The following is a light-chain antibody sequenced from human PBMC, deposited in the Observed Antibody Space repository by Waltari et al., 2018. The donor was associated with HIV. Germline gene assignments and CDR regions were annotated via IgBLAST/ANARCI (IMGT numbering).Light chain of an antibody. J-gene: IGKJ2*01. V-gene: IGKV1-5*03. Sequence: DIQLTQSPSTLSASVGDRVTITCRASQSVSNWLVWYQQKPGKAPKLVIYKASSLESGVPVRFSGSGSGTEFSLTISSLQPDDFATYYCQQYDVFSTFGQGTRLEIK. CDR1: QSVSNW. CDR3: QQYDVFST. CDR2: KAS.